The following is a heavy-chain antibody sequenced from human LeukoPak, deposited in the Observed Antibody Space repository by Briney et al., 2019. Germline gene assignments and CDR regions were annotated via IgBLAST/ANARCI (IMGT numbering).Heavy chain of an antibody. CDR1: RFTFSSYR. V-gene: IGHV3-74*01. Sequence: GGSLRLSCAASRFTFSSYRMYWVRQAPGKGLVWVSHIKNDGSSTIYADSVRGRFTISRDDAKNTLYLQMNILRAEDTAVYYCARGRPYGLDVWGQGTTVTVSS. CDR2: IKNDGSST. J-gene: IGHJ6*02. CDR3: ARGRPYGLDV.